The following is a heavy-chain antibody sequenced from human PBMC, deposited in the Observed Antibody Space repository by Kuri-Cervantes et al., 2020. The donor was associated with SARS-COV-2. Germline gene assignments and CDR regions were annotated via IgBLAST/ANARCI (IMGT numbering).Heavy chain of an antibody. CDR1: GFTFSSYD. D-gene: IGHD5-24*01. J-gene: IGHJ4*02. Sequence: GESLKIFCAASGFTFSSYDMSWVRQAPGKGLEWVAGIGSYGVTTYYADSVKGRFAVSRDNSKNTLSLQMNSLRAEDTAVYYCGKEGGHNEIDYWGQGTLVTVSS. CDR3: GKEGGHNEIDY. V-gene: IGHV3-23*01. CDR2: IGSYGVTT.